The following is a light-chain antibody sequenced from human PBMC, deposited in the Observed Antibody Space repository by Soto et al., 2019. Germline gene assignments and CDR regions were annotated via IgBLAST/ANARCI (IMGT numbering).Light chain of an antibody. V-gene: IGKV1-39*01. CDR3: QQTHAVPLT. CDR2: AAS. Sequence: DIDMTQAPSSLSASVGDRVTITCRAGQDVVNYLNWYQQKPGEAPKVLIFAASSLRSGVPSRFSGSGYGTDFTLTINNLHPEDSATYYCQQTHAVPLTFGQGTRLEIK. CDR1: QDVVNY. J-gene: IGKJ5*01.